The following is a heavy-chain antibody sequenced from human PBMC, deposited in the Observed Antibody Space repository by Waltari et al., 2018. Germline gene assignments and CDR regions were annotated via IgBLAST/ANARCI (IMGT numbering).Heavy chain of an antibody. CDR3: ARVLYGSGSPNDAFDI. Sequence: PGQGLEWMGWINPNSGGTNYAQKFQGRVTMTRDTSISTAYMELSRLRSDDTAVYYCARVLYGSGSPNDAFDIWGQGTMVTVSS. J-gene: IGHJ3*02. V-gene: IGHV1-2*02. CDR2: INPNSGGT. D-gene: IGHD3-10*01.